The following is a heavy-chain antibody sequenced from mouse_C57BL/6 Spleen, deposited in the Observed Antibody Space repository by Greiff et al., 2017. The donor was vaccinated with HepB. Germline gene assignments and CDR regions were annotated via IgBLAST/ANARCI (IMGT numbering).Heavy chain of an antibody. J-gene: IGHJ1*03. CDR2: IRSKSNNYAT. CDR3: VRHGWYYYGSSYYWYFDV. V-gene: IGHV10-1*01. CDR1: GFSFNTYA. Sequence: DVQLQESGGGLVQPKGSLKLSCAASGFSFNTYAMNWVRQAPGKGLEWVARIRSKSNNYATYYADSVKDRFTISRDDSESMLYLQMNNLKTEDTAMYYCVRHGWYYYGSSYYWYFDVWGTGTTVTVSS. D-gene: IGHD1-1*01.